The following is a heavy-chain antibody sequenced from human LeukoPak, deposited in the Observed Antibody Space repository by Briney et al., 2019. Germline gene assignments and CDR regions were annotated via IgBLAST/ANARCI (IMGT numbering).Heavy chain of an antibody. V-gene: IGHV4-39*01. J-gene: IGHJ4*02. CDR1: GGSFSSYY. CDR2: IYDNGST. D-gene: IGHD6-19*01. Sequence: SETLSLTCTVSGGSFSSYYWGWIRQPPGKGLEWIGSIYDNGSTYYNLSLKGRVIISVDTSKNQFSLKMRSVIAADTAVYYCARHPPNRSGWGSYFDYWGQGTLVTVST. CDR3: ARHPPNRSGWGSYFDY.